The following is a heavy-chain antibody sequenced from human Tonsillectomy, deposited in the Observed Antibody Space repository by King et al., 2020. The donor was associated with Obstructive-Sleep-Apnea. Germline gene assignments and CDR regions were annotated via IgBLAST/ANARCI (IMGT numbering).Heavy chain of an antibody. J-gene: IGHJ6*02. CDR3: ARDSITIFGVVIKRVETYGMDV. Sequence: VQLQESGPGLVKPSETLSLTCTVSGGSVSSGSYYWSWIRQPPGKGLEWIGYIYYSGSTNYNPSLKSRVTISVDTSKNQFSLKLSSVTAADTAVYYCARDSITIFGVVIKRVETYGMDVWGQGTTVTVSS. CDR2: IYYSGST. CDR1: GGSVSSGSYY. V-gene: IGHV4-61*01. D-gene: IGHD3-3*01.